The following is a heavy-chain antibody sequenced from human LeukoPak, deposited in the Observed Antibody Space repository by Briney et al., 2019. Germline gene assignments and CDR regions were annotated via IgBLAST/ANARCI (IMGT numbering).Heavy chain of an antibody. CDR1: GYSFTSYW. CDR3: ARVYGDYLYYFDY. CDR2: IYPGDSDT. Sequence: GESLKISCKGSGYSFTSYWIGWVRQMPGKGLGWMGIIYPGDSDTRYSPSFQGQVTISADKSISTAYLQWSSLKASDTAMYYCARVYGDYLYYFDYWGQGTLVTVSS. V-gene: IGHV5-51*01. D-gene: IGHD4-17*01. J-gene: IGHJ4*02.